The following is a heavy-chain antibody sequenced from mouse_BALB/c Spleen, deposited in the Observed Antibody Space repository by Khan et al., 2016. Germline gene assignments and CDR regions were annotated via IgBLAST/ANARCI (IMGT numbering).Heavy chain of an antibody. CDR1: GYTLTSYW. D-gene: IGHD2-1*01. CDR3: ARLLINFDD. V-gene: IGHV1S81*02. J-gene: IGHJ2*01. CDR2: INPSNGRT. Sequence: QVQLKQSGAELVNPGASVNLSCKASGYTLTSYWMHWVKQRPGQGLEWIGEINPSNGRTNYNEKFKRKATLTVDKSSSTAYMQLSSPTSEDSAVYYCARLLINFDDWGQGTTLTVSS.